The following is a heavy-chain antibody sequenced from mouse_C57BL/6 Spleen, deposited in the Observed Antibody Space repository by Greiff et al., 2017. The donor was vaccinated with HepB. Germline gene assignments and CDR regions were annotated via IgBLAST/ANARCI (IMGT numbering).Heavy chain of an antibody. V-gene: IGHV1-52*01. D-gene: IGHD3-1*01. CDR3: ARWDSGYFDY. CDR2: IDPSDSET. J-gene: IGHJ2*01. CDR1: GYTFTSYW. Sequence: QVQLQQPGAELVRPGSSVKLSCKASGYTFTSYWMHWVKQRPIQGLEWIGNIDPSDSETHYNQKFKDKATLTVDKSSSTAYMQLSSLASEDSAVYYCARWDSGYFDYWGQGTTLTVSS.